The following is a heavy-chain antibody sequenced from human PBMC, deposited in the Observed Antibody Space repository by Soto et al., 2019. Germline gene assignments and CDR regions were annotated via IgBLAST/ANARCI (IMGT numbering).Heavy chain of an antibody. D-gene: IGHD5-18*01. Sequence: GGSLRLSCAASGFTFDDYAMHWVRQAPGKGLEWVSLISWDGGSTYYADSVKGRFTISRDNSKNSLYLQMNSLRAEDTALYYCATSPGVQLWFLDYWGQGTLVTVSS. CDR2: ISWDGGST. CDR1: GFTFDDYA. V-gene: IGHV3-43D*03. J-gene: IGHJ4*02. CDR3: ATSPGVQLWFLDY.